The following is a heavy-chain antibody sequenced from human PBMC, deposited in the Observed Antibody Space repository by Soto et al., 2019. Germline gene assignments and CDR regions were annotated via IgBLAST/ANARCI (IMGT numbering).Heavy chain of an antibody. J-gene: IGHJ4*02. Sequence: GESLKISCEGSGYSFTSYWIAWLRQMPGKGLEWMGVIYPGSSETKYGPSFQGHVTISTGRSGNTAYLQWSSLEASDSAIYYCARHDRCSCPGGDCDPLDFWGQGTLVTVSS. D-gene: IGHD2-21*02. CDR3: ARHDRCSCPGGDCDPLDF. CDR2: IYPGSSET. V-gene: IGHV5-51*01. CDR1: GYSFTSYW.